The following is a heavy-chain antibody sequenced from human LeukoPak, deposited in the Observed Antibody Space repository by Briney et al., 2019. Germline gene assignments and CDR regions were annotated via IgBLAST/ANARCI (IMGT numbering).Heavy chain of an antibody. CDR3: ARDYYGKPAATSDV. D-gene: IGHD2-2*01. V-gene: IGHV3-21*01. CDR1: GFTFSNYD. Sequence: PGGSLGLSCAASGFTFSNYDMSWVRQAPGKGLEWVSSISSSSSYIYYADSVKGRFTISRDNAKNSLYLQMNSLRAEDTAVYYCARDYYGKPAATSDVWGKGTTVTISS. CDR2: ISSSSSYI. J-gene: IGHJ6*04.